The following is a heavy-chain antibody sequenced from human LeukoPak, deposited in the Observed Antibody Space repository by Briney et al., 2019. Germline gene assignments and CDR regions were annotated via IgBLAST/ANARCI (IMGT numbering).Heavy chain of an antibody. CDR3: ARDTAMVGGGFDY. Sequence: SETLSLTCTVSGYSIGSGYYWGWIRQPPGKGLEWIGSIYHSGSTYYNPSLKSRVTISVDTSKNQFSLKLSSVTAADTAVYYCARDTAMVGGGFDYWGQGTLVTVSS. CDR1: GYSIGSGYY. CDR2: IYHSGST. D-gene: IGHD5-18*01. V-gene: IGHV4-38-2*02. J-gene: IGHJ4*02.